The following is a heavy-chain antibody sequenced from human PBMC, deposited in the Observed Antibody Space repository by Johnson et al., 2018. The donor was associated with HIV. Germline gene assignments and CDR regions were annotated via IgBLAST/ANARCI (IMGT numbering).Heavy chain of an antibody. D-gene: IGHD3-22*01. CDR3: AKVRRAYYEDAFDI. Sequence: QMQLVESGGGVVQPGGSLRLSCEASRFTFSSYGMHWVRQAPGKGLEWVAFIRNDGSNKNYVDSVKGQFTISRDNSKNTLYLQMNSLRAEDTAVYYCAKVRRAYYEDAFDIWGQGTMVTVSS. V-gene: IGHV3-30*02. J-gene: IGHJ3*02. CDR2: IRNDGSNK. CDR1: RFTFSSYG.